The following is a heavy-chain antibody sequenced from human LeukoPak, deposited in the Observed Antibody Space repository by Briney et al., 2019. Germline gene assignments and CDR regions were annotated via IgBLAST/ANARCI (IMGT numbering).Heavy chain of an antibody. D-gene: IGHD3-9*01. CDR1: GLTFSSNS. CDR2: ISSSSSII. V-gene: IGHV3-48*01. CDR3: AKVPRQHDNWFDP. Sequence: PGGPLGLSWAASGLTFSSNSMNWVRQTPGKGLGWISYISSSSSIIHYADSVKGRFTISRDDAKNSLYLQMNSLRAEDTAIYYCAKVPRQHDNWFDPWGQGTLVTVSS. J-gene: IGHJ5*02.